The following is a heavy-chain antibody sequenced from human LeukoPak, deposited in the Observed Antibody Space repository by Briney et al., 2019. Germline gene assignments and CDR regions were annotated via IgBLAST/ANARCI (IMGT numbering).Heavy chain of an antibody. CDR1: GGSISSDDYY. J-gene: IGHJ5*02. CDR2: IYYSGST. V-gene: IGHV4-30-4*01. Sequence: SETLSLTCTVSGGSISSDDYYWSWIRQPPGKGLEWIGYIYYSGSTYDNPSLKSRVTISVDTSKNQFSLKLSSVTAADTAVYYCAITPTKRYCSGGSCYAKWFDPWGQGTLVTVSS. CDR3: AITPTKRYCSGGSCYAKWFDP. D-gene: IGHD2-15*01.